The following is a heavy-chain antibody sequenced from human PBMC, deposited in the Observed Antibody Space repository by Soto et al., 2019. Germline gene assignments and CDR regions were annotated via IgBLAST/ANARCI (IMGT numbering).Heavy chain of an antibody. Sequence: ESGGGVVQPGRSLRLSCAASGFTFSSYAMHWVRQAPGKGLEWVAVISYDGSNKYYADSVKGRFTISRDNSKNTLYLQMNSLRAEDTAVYYCARDTTYSGYDLSWGQRTLVTVSS. J-gene: IGHJ5*02. V-gene: IGHV3-30-3*01. CDR1: GFTFSSYA. CDR2: ISYDGSNK. D-gene: IGHD5-12*01. CDR3: ARDTTYSGYDLS.